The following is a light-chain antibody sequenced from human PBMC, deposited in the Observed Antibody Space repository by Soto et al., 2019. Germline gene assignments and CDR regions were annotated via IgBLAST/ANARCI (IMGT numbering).Light chain of an antibody. CDR1: QSISSY. CDR3: QESFSTLHT. Sequence: IQITLSPSSLSASISAIVTITFLASQSISSYLNWYQQIPGKAPKVLIYATSTLLSGVPSRFSGSGSGTDFTLTISSLQPEDFATYYCQESFSTLHTFGQGTKVENK. V-gene: IGKV1-39*01. CDR2: ATS. J-gene: IGKJ2*01.